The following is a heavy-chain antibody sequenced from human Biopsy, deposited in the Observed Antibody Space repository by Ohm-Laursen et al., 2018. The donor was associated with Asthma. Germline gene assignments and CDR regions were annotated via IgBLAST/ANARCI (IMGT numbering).Heavy chain of an antibody. CDR3: ARGYSGSDRIVYYYSGLEV. J-gene: IGHJ6*02. CDR2: LIPVLGTP. D-gene: IGHD5-12*01. CDR1: GYPFSNYA. Sequence: ASVKVSCKASGYPFSNYAISWVRQAPGQGLEWMGGLIPVLGTPDHAQMFEGRVTITADESTSTAYMELSSLSSEDTAVYYCARGYSGSDRIVYYYSGLEVWGQGTTVTVSS. V-gene: IGHV1-69*13.